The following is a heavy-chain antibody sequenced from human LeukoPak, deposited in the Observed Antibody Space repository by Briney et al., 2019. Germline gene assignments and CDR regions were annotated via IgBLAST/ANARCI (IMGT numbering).Heavy chain of an antibody. CDR3: ARTHYDGGGYYKFDS. D-gene: IGHD3-22*01. CDR2: IWSGGTHK. Sequence: GGSLRLSCAASGFTFRNYGFHWVRQAPGKGVEWVAIIWSGGTHKYYADSVKGRFTISRDNSKNTLYLQMDSLRAEDTALYYCARTHYDGGGYYKFDSWGQGTLVTVSS. V-gene: IGHV3-33*01. J-gene: IGHJ4*02. CDR1: GFTFRNYG.